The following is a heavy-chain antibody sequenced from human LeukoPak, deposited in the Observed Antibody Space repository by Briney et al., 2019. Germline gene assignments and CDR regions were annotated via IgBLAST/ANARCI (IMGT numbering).Heavy chain of an antibody. CDR1: GGSFSGYY. CDR2: INHSGST. D-gene: IGHD6-13*01. V-gene: IGHV4-34*01. J-gene: IGHJ5*02. Sequence: SETLSLTCAVYGGSFSGYYWSWIRHPPGKGPEWIGEINHSGSTNYNPSLKSRVTISVDTSKNQFSLKLSSVTVADTAVYYCARRVRTAEGIDPDNWFDPWGQGILVTVSS. CDR3: ARRVRTAEGIDPDNWFDP.